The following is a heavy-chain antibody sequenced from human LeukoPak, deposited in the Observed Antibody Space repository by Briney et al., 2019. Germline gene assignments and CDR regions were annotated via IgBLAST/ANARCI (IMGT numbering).Heavy chain of an antibody. Sequence: ASVKVSCKASGYTFTSYDINWVRQATGQGLEWMGWMNPNSGNTGYAQKFQGRVTITRNTSISTAYMELSSLRSEDTAVYYCARELDYYDSSGYPEYFQHWAQGTLVTVSS. J-gene: IGHJ1*01. D-gene: IGHD3-22*01. CDR3: ARELDYYDSSGYPEYFQH. CDR2: MNPNSGNT. V-gene: IGHV1-8*03. CDR1: GYTFTSYD.